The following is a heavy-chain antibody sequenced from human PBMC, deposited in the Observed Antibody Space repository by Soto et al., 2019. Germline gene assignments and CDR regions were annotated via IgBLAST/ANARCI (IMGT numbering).Heavy chain of an antibody. D-gene: IGHD6-6*01. J-gene: IGHJ4*02. CDR1: GYSFTSYW. CDR2: IYPGDSDT. CDR3: ARRSKGSIAAPRYYFDY. Sequence: GESLKISCKGSGYSFTSYWIGWVRQMPGKGLEWMGIIYPGDSDTRYSPSFQGQVTISADKSISTAYLQWSSLKASDTAMCYCARRSKGSIAAPRYYFDYWGQGTLVTVSS. V-gene: IGHV5-51*01.